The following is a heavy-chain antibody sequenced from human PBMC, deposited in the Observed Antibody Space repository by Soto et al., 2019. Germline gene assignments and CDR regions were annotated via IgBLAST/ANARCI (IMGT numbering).Heavy chain of an antibody. J-gene: IGHJ4*02. CDR3: ASRDPGTSVDY. CDR2: IYRTGST. CDR1: GGSFTSNNW. V-gene: IGHV4-4*02. Sequence: QVQLQESGPGLVKPSGTLSLTCAVSGGSFTSNNWWTWVRQPPGQGLEWIGEIYRTGSTNYNPSLKRRVTISLDKSENQFSLKVTSLTAADPAVYYCASRDPGTSVDYWGQGTLVTVST. D-gene: IGHD1-7*01.